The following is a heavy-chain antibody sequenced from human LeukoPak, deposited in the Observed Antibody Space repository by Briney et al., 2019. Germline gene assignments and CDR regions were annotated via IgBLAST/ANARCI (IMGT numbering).Heavy chain of an antibody. D-gene: IGHD6-19*01. CDR2: IYPGDSDT. CDR3: ARRGSSGWHFYYFDY. J-gene: IGHJ4*02. Sequence: GESLKISCKGSGYSFSNYWIGWVRQMPGKGLEWMGIIYPGDSDTRYSPSFQGQVTISVDKFISTAYPQWSSLKASDTAMYYCARRGSSGWHFYYFDYWGQGTLVTVSS. V-gene: IGHV5-51*01. CDR1: GYSFSNYW.